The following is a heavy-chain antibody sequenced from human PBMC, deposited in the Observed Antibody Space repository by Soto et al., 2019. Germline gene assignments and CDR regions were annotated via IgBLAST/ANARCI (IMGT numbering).Heavy chain of an antibody. CDR3: ATSYYDSRRPIYYFDY. Sequence: SVKVSCKASGGTFSSYAISWVRQAPGQGLEWMGGIIPIFGTANCAQKFQGRVTITADESTSTAYMELSSLRSEDTAVYYCATSYYDSRRPIYYFDYWGQGTLVTVS. V-gene: IGHV1-69*13. CDR1: GGTFSSYA. D-gene: IGHD3-22*01. CDR2: IIPIFGTA. J-gene: IGHJ4*02.